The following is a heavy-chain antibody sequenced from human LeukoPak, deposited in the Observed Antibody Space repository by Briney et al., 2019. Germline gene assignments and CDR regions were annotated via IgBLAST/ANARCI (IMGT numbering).Heavy chain of an antibody. CDR1: GYTFTSYD. J-gene: IGHJ6*02. CDR2: MNPNSGNT. V-gene: IGHV1-8*01. D-gene: IGHD2-2*01. CDR3: ARGWGFEDIVVVPAAPYYYGMDV. Sequence: GASVKVSCKASGYTFTSYDINWVRQATGQGLEWMGWMNPNSGNTGYAQKFQGRVTITRNTSISTAYMELSSLRSEDTAVYYCARGWGFEDIVVVPAAPYYYGMDVWGQGTTVTVSS.